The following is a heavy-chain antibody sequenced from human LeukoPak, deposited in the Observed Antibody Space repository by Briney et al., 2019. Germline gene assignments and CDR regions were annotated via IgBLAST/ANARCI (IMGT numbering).Heavy chain of an antibody. CDR3: ARLVEYGSSSFDY. V-gene: IGHV4-39*01. Sequence: PSETLSLTCTVSGDSIISTNYYWGWIRQPPGKGLEWIGHIYYSGATYYNPSLKSRVTISVDTSKNQFSLKLSSVTAADTAVYYCARLVEYGSSSFDYWGQGTLVTVS. CDR1: GDSIISTNYY. D-gene: IGHD6-6*01. J-gene: IGHJ4*02. CDR2: IYYSGAT.